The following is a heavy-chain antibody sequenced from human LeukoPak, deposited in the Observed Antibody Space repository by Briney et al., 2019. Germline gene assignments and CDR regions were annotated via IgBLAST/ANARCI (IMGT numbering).Heavy chain of an antibody. Sequence: PWASVKVSCKASGFTFTSSAMQWVRQARGQRLEWIGWIVVGSGNTNYAQKFQERVTITRDMSISTAYMELSSLRSEDTAVYYCAAGHCSSTSCYPVSFDPWGQGTLVTVSS. V-gene: IGHV1-58*02. CDR1: GFTFTSSA. CDR2: IVVGSGNT. CDR3: AAGHCSSTSCYPVSFDP. D-gene: IGHD2-2*01. J-gene: IGHJ5*02.